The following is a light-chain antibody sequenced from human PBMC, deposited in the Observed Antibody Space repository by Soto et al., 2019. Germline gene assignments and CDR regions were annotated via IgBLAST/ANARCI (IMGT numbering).Light chain of an antibody. CDR3: QQCATSPRT. Sequence: EIVLTQSPGILSLSPGERATLSCRASQTVVNNFLAWCQQKPGQAPRLLVDDASRRAAGIPDRFIGSGSGTDFTLTINGLEPEDFAVYYCQQCATSPRTFGQGTKVEIK. J-gene: IGKJ1*01. CDR2: DAS. CDR1: QTVVNNF. V-gene: IGKV3-20*01.